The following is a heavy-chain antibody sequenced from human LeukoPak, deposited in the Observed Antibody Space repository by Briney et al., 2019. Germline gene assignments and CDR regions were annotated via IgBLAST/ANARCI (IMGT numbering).Heavy chain of an antibody. D-gene: IGHD6-19*01. CDR1: GYAFTSVG. J-gene: IGHJ4*02. CDR3: ARAGSGSGWYFDY. V-gene: IGHV1-18*01. Sequence: GASVKVSCKASGYAFTSVGITWVRQAPGQGLEWMGWISPYNGNTMYVQKLQGRVTMTTDTSTSTAYMELRSLRFDDTAVYYCARAGSGSGWYFDYWGQGTLVTVSA. CDR2: ISPYNGNT.